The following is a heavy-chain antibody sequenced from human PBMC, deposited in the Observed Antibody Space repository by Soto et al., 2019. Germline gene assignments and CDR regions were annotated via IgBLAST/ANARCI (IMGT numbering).Heavy chain of an antibody. V-gene: IGHV1-69*13. CDR3: ARKVGITIFGVDLSYYYYGMDV. CDR2: IIPIFGTA. J-gene: IGHJ6*02. CDR1: GGTFSSYA. Sequence: SLKVSCKASGGTFSSYAISWVRQAPGQGLEWMGGIIPIFGTANYAQKFQGRVTITADESTSTAYMELSSLRSEDTAVYYCARKVGITIFGVDLSYYYYGMDVWGQGTTVTVSS. D-gene: IGHD3-3*01.